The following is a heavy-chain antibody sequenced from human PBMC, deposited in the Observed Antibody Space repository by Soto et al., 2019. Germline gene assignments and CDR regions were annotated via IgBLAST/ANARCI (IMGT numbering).Heavy chain of an antibody. V-gene: IGHV1-3*01. D-gene: IGHD5-18*01. J-gene: IGHJ6*03. CDR3: ASFSYGFPTDYYYYYYMDV. CDR2: INAGNGNT. CDR1: GYTFTSYA. Sequence: ASVKVSCKASGYTFTSYAMHWVRQAPGQRLEWMGWINAGNGNTKYSQKFQGRVTITRDTSASTAYMELSSLRSEDTAVYYCASFSYGFPTDYYYYYYMDVGGKGPTVTVSS.